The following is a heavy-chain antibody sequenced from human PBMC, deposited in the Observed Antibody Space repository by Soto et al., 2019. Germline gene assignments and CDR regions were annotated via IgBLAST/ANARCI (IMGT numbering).Heavy chain of an antibody. CDR3: VRFPFFDPSDQRY. V-gene: IGHV3-7*01. J-gene: IGHJ4*02. Sequence: GGSLRLSCAASGFTFRTYWMNWVRQAAGKGLEWVAKINQDGSVKYYVDSVRGRFTISRDNAKNSPFLQMNSLRAEDTALYYCVRFPFFDPSDQRYWGQGPLVAVSS. D-gene: IGHD2-2*01. CDR2: INQDGSVK. CDR1: GFTFRTYW.